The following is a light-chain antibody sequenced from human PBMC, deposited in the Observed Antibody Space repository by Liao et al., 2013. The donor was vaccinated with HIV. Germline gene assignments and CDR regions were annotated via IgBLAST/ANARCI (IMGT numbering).Light chain of an antibody. Sequence: SYVLTQTPSVSVSPGQTASITCSGLTLGEKYVSWYQQRPGQSPVMVIYENIKRPSGIPERFSGSNSGNTATLTISGTQAMDEADYFCQAWDRSADVVFGGGTKLTVL. CDR3: QAWDRSADVV. CDR2: ENI. V-gene: IGLV3-1*01. J-gene: IGLJ2*01. CDR1: TLGEKY.